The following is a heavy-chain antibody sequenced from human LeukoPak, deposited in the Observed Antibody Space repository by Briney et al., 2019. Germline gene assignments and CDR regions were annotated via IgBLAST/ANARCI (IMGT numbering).Heavy chain of an antibody. Sequence: ETXSLTXXXXXGSFSXYYWSWIRQPPGKGLEWIGEINHSGSTNYNPSLKSRVTISVDTSKNQFSLKLSSVTAADTAVYYCARIDFGVVAHFDYWGQGTLVTVSS. CDR3: ARIDFGVVAHFDY. V-gene: IGHV4-34*01. CDR2: INHSGST. J-gene: IGHJ4*02. CDR1: XGSFSXYY. D-gene: IGHD2-2*01.